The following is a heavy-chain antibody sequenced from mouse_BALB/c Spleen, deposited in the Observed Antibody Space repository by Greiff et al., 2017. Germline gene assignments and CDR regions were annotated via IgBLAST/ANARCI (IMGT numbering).Heavy chain of an antibody. CDR2: ISDGGSYT. CDR1: GFTFSDYY. Sequence: EVKVVESGGGLVKPGGSLKLSCAASGFTFSDYYMYWVRQTPEKRLEWVATISDGGSYTYYPDSVKGRFTISRDNAKNNLYLQMSSLKSEDTAMYDCARGEFITTVVATLASWFAYWGQGTLVTVSA. D-gene: IGHD1-1*01. V-gene: IGHV5-4*02. J-gene: IGHJ3*01. CDR3: ARGEFITTVVATLASWFAY.